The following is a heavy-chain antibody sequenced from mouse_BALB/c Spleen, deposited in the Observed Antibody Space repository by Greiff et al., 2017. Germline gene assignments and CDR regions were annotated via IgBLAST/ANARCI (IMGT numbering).Heavy chain of an antibody. V-gene: IGHV5-6-4*01. CDR2: ISSGGSYT. CDR1: GFTFSSYT. D-gene: IGHD2-3*01. CDR3: TRDDGYYWGMDY. Sequence: EVKLVESGGGLVKPGGSLKLSCAASGFTFSSYTMSWVRQTPEKRLEWVATISSGGSYTYYPDSVKGRFTISRDNAKNTLYLQMSSLKSEDTAMYYCTRDDGYYWGMDYWGQGTSVTVSS. J-gene: IGHJ4*01.